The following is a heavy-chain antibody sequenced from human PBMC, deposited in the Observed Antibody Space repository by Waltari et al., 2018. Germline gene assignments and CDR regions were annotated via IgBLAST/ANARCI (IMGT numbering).Heavy chain of an antibody. D-gene: IGHD4-17*01. CDR2: IITNFGTA. Sequence: QVQLVQSGAEVQKPGSSEKFSCTSSGDTFTNYAVSWVRQAPGQGLEWMGGIITNFGTANDEQKFQGSITLTTESTNTAYMDLKSLRSEDSAVYYCARHTAVTKGGDYHYYGMDVWGQGTTVTVSS. CDR1: GDTFTNYA. CDR3: ARHTAVTKGGDYHYYGMDV. J-gene: IGHJ6*02. V-gene: IGHV1-69*05.